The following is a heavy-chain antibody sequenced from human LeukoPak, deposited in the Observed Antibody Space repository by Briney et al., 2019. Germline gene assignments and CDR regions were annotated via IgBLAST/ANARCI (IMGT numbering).Heavy chain of an antibody. V-gene: IGHV4-59*01. J-gene: IGHJ4*02. CDR1: DVSLNSYY. CDR2: IYYSGIT. D-gene: IGHD5-18*01. CDR3: ARGVGIQRWSFFLTI. Sequence: SETLSLTCTVSDVSLNSYYWSWIRQPPGKGLEWIGFIYYSGITDYNSSLKSRVTFSLDTAKSQISLQLNSVTAADAAIYYCARGVGIQRWSFFLTIWGQGILVSVSS.